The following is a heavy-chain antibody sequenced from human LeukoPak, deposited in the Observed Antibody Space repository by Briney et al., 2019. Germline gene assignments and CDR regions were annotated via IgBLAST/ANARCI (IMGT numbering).Heavy chain of an antibody. CDR1: GFTFSSYE. CDR3: ARDDSAWYAY. Sequence: AGGSLRLSCAASGFTFSSYEMNWVRQAPGKGLEWVSYISSSGRSIYYADSAKGRFTISRDNAKNSLYLQMNSLRAEDTAVYYCARDDSAWYAYWGPGTLVTVSS. J-gene: IGHJ4*02. D-gene: IGHD6-19*01. V-gene: IGHV3-48*03. CDR2: ISSSGRSI.